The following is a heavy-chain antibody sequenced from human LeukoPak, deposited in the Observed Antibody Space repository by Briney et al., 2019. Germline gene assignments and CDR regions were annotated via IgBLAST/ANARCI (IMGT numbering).Heavy chain of an antibody. CDR1: GGSISSGDYY. CDR2: IYYSGST. CDR3: ARVRCSGGSCYLLDY. D-gene: IGHD2-15*01. Sequence: PSETLSLTCTVSGGSISSGDYYWRWIRQPPGKGLEWIGYIYYSGSTYYNPSLKSRITISVDTSKNQFSLKLSSVTAADTAVYYCARVRCSGGSCYLLDYWGQGTLVTVSS. J-gene: IGHJ4*02. V-gene: IGHV4-30-4*01.